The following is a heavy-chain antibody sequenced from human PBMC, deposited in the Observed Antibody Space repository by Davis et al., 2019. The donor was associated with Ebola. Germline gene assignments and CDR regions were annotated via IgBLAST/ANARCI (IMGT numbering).Heavy chain of an antibody. V-gene: IGHV3-73*01. CDR3: TSLVYYYDRSGYYLYYFDY. Sequence: PGGSLRLSCAASGFTFSGSAMHWVRQASGKGLEWVGRIRSKANNYATAYAASVKGRFTISRDDSKNTAYLQMNSLKTEDTAVYYCTSLVYYYDRSGYYLYYFDYWGQGTLVTVSS. CDR1: GFTFSGSA. D-gene: IGHD3-22*01. CDR2: IRSKANNYAT. J-gene: IGHJ4*02.